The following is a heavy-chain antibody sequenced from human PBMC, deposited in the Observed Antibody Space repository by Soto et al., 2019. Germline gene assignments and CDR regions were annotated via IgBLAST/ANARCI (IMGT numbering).Heavy chain of an antibody. V-gene: IGHV4-31*03. J-gene: IGHJ5*02. CDR1: GGSISSGGYY. CDR3: ARGLAPTIFGTVPTPNWFDP. D-gene: IGHD3-3*01. Sequence: SETLSLTCTVSGGSISSGGYYWSWIRQHPGKGLEWIGYIYYSGSTYNNPSLKSRVTISVDTSKNQFSLRLSSVTSADTAVYYCARGLAPTIFGTVPTPNWFDPWGQGTLVTVSS. CDR2: IYYSGST.